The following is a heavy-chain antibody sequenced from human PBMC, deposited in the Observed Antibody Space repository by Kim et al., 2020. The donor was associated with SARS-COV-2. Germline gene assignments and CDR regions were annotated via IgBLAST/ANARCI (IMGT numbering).Heavy chain of an antibody. CDR2: ISGSGVTS. J-gene: IGHJ6*02. CDR1: GFSFKNFA. V-gene: IGHV3-23*01. Sequence: GGSLRLSCVASGFSFKNFAMSWVRQTPGKGLEWVSGISGSGVTSDYAESVKGRFTLSRDNSNNTFFLQMHSLRTEDAAVYFCAKTGGGGSWPEATYYYGLDVWGQGTTVIVS. D-gene: IGHD2-15*01. CDR3: AKTGGGGSWPEATYYYGLDV.